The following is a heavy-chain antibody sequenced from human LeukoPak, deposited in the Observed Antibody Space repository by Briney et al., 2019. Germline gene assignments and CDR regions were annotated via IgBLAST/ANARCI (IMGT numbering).Heavy chain of an antibody. J-gene: IGHJ6*03. Sequence: PGGSLRLSCAASGFTFSSYEMNWVRQAPGKGLEWVSAISGSGGSTYYADSVKGRFTISRDNSKNTLYLQMNSLRAEDTAVYYCARTLTIFGVVIPMDVWGKGTTVTVSS. CDR2: ISGSGGST. CDR1: GFTFSSYE. CDR3: ARTLTIFGVVIPMDV. V-gene: IGHV3-23*01. D-gene: IGHD3-3*01.